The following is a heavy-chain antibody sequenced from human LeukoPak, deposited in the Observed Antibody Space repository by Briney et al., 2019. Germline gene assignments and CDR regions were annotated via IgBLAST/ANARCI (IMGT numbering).Heavy chain of an antibody. CDR2: IKQDGSEK. V-gene: IGHV3-7*01. CDR1: RFTFSNYW. Sequence: GGSLRLSCAASRFTFSNYWMSWVRQAPGKGLEWVANIKQDGSEKYFVDSVKGRFTISRDNAKNSLYLQMNSLRADDTAVYYCARDQGKVAYYFDYWGQGTLVTVSS. CDR3: ARDQGKVAYYFDY. J-gene: IGHJ4*02. D-gene: IGHD5-12*01.